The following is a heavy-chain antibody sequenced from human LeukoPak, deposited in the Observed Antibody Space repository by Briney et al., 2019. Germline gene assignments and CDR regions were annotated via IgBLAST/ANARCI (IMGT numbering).Heavy chain of an antibody. J-gene: IGHJ4*02. CDR2: ISSSSSTI. CDR3: ARDRITIFGVPDY. CDR1: GFTFSSYS. V-gene: IGHV3-48*01. Sequence: PGGSLRLSCAASGFTFSSYSMNWVRQAPGKGLEWVSYISSSSSTIYYADSVKGRFTISRDNAKNSLYLQMNSLRAEDTAVYYCARDRITIFGVPDYWGQGTLVTVSS. D-gene: IGHD3-3*01.